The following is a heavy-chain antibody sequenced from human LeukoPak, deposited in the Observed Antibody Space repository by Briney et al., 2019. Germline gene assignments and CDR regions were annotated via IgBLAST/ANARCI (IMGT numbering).Heavy chain of an antibody. CDR2: IKQDGSEK. V-gene: IGHV3-7*01. CDR3: ARGEGLY. CDR1: GFTFSSYG. Sequence: GGSLRLSCAASGFTFSSYGMTWVRQAPGKGLEWVANIKQDGSEKYYVDSVKGRFTISRDNAKNALYLQMNSLRAEDTAVYYCARGEGLYWGQGTLVTVSS. J-gene: IGHJ4*02.